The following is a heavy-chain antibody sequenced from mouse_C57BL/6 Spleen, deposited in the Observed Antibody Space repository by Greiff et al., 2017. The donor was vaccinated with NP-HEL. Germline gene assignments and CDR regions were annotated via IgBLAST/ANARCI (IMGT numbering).Heavy chain of an antibody. CDR1: GYTFTSYW. D-gene: IGHD1-1*01. CDR2: IDPSDSYT. V-gene: IGHV1-50*01. CDR3: ARGTVEDFDY. Sequence: VQLQQPGAELVKPGASVKLSCKASGYTFTSYWMQWVKQRPGQGLEWIGEIDPSDSYTNYNQKFKGKATLTVDTSSSTAYMQLSSLTSEDSAVYYCARGTVEDFDYWGQGTTLTVSS. J-gene: IGHJ2*01.